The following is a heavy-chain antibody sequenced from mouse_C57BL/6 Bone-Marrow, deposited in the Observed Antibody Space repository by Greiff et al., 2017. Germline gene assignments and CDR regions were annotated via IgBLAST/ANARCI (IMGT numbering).Heavy chain of an antibody. Sequence: EVQRVESGAELVRPGASVKLSCTASGFNIKDDHMHWVKQRPEQGLEWIGWIDPENGDTEYASKFQGKATITADTSSNTAYLQLSSLTSEDTAVYYCTTAAYYYGSSYYAMDYWGQGTSVTVSS. CDR2: IDPENGDT. CDR3: TTAAYYYGSSYYAMDY. J-gene: IGHJ4*01. V-gene: IGHV14-4*01. CDR1: GFNIKDDH. D-gene: IGHD1-1*01.